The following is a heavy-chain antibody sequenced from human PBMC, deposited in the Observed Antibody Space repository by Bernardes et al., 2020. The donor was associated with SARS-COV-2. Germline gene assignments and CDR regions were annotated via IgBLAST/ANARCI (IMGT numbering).Heavy chain of an antibody. CDR2: ISSSSTYI. D-gene: IGHD1-26*01. V-gene: IGHV3-21*01. CDR3: ARDNSRYSGSYYFDY. Sequence: GGSLRLSCAASGFSFSSYSMNWVRQAPGKGLEWVSSISSSSTYIYYADSVKGRFTISRDNAQNSLYLQMNSLRAEDAAVYYCARDNSRYSGSYYFDYWGQGTLVTVSS. J-gene: IGHJ4*02. CDR1: GFSFSSYS.